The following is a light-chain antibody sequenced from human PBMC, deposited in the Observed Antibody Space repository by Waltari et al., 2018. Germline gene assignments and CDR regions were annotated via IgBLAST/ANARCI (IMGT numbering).Light chain of an antibody. CDR1: QDISNW. Sequence: DIQMTQSPSSLSASVGDRVTITCRATQDISNWLAWYQQKPGKAPKLLIYAASNLQSGVPSRFSGRGSGTDFTLTISSLQPEDFATYYCQQANSFPGTFGQGTRLEIK. CDR3: QQANSFPGT. V-gene: IGKV1-12*01. CDR2: AAS. J-gene: IGKJ5*01.